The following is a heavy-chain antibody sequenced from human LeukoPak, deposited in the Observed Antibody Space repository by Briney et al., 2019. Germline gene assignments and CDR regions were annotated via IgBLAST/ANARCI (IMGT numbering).Heavy chain of an antibody. J-gene: IGHJ4*02. CDR2: TSYDGSNK. V-gene: IGHV3-30-3*01. D-gene: IGHD7-27*01. CDR1: GFTFSSYA. Sequence: PGRSLRLSCAASGFTFSSYAMHWVRQAPGKGLEWVAVTSYDGSNKYYADSVKGRFTISRDNSKNSLYLQMNSLGAEDTAVYYCARDKITGDSYFDFWGQGILVTVSS. CDR3: ARDKITGDSYFDF.